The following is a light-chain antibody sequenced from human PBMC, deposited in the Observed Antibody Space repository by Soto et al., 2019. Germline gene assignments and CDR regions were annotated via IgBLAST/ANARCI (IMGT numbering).Light chain of an antibody. CDR1: QSISSW. Sequence: DIQMTQSPSTLSASVGDRVTITCRASQSISSWLAWYQQKPGKAPKLLIYKASNLESGVPPRISGSGYETEVTLTISSLQPDDFATYYCQQFNSYPWTFGQGTKVEIK. CDR3: QQFNSYPWT. J-gene: IGKJ1*01. CDR2: KAS. V-gene: IGKV1-5*03.